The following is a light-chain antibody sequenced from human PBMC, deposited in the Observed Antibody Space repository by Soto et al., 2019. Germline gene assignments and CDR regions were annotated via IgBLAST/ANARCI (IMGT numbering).Light chain of an antibody. Sequence: EVLMTQSPATLSLSPGERATLSCRASQSVSSNLAWYQQRRGQAPRLLIYGASSRATGIPARFSGSGSGTEFTLTISSLEPEDFAVYYCQQRSNWPRTFGQGTKVDIK. CDR1: QSVSSN. J-gene: IGKJ1*01. CDR3: QQRSNWPRT. V-gene: IGKV3D-15*01. CDR2: GAS.